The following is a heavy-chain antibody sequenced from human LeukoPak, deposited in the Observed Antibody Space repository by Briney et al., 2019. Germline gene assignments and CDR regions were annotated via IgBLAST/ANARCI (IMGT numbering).Heavy chain of an antibody. Sequence: ASVKVSCKASGGTSSSYAISWVRQAPGQGLEWMGGFDPEDGETIYAQKFQGRVTMTEDTSTDTAYMELSSLRSEDTAVYYCATSGMDVWGQGTTVTVSS. CDR2: FDPEDGET. J-gene: IGHJ6*02. CDR1: GGTSSSYA. V-gene: IGHV1-24*01. CDR3: ATSGMDV.